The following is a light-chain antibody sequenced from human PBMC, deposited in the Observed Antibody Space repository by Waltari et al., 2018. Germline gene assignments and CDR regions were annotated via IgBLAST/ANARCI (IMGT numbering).Light chain of an antibody. V-gene: IGKV1-27*01. J-gene: IGKJ1*01. CDR3: QKYDGAPWT. Sequence: DVQMTPSPSSLSASIGDRVTITCRASQALNNYVAWYQQKPGQPPKLLIYATSLLQSGVPSRFSGSGSGTDFVLIITSLQPDDVGTYFCQKYDGAPWTFGQGT. CDR1: QALNNY. CDR2: ATS.